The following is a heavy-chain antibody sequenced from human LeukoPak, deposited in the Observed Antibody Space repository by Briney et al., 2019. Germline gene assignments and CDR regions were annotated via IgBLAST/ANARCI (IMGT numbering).Heavy chain of an antibody. D-gene: IGHD5-18*01. Sequence: SQTLSLTCTVSGGSISSGDYYWSWIRQPPGKGLEWIGEINHSGSTNYNPSLKSRVTISVDTSKNQFSLKLSSVTAADTAVYYCARGRGYSYGFWGQGTLVTVSS. J-gene: IGHJ4*02. V-gene: IGHV4-30-4*01. CDR1: GGSISSGDYY. CDR2: INHSGST. CDR3: ARGRGYSYGF.